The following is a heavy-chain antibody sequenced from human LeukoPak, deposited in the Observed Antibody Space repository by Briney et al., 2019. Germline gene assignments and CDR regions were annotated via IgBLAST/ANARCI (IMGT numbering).Heavy chain of an antibody. CDR3: ARTSDTGGGPYYYYMDV. J-gene: IGHJ6*03. Sequence: SETLSLTCTVSGGSISSGSYYWSWIRQPAGKGLEWIGRIYTSGSTNYNPSLKSRVTISVDTSKNQFSLKLSSVTAADTAVYYCARTSDTGGGPYYYYMDVWGKGTTVTVSS. CDR1: GGSISSGSYY. CDR2: IYTSGST. V-gene: IGHV4-61*02. D-gene: IGHD2-8*02.